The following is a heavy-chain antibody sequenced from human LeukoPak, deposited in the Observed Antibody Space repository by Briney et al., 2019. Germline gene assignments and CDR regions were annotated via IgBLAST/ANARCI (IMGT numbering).Heavy chain of an antibody. CDR2: IWYDGSNK. CDR3: ARGDSSPPLFDY. D-gene: IGHD6-13*01. J-gene: IGHJ4*02. V-gene: IGHV3-33*01. Sequence: GRSLRLSCAASGFTFSSYGMHWVRQAPGKGLEWVAVIWYDGSNKYYADSVKGRFTISRDNSKNTLYLQMNSLRAEDTAVYYCARGDSSPPLFDYWGQGTLVTVSS. CDR1: GFTFSSYG.